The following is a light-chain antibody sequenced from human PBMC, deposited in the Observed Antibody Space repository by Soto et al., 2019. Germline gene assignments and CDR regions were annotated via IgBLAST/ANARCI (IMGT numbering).Light chain of an antibody. CDR2: DVN. Sequence: QSALTQPASVSGSPGQSITISCTGTSFKNVSWYQQHPGQAPKLMIYDVNNRASGVSGRFSGSKSGTTASLTISGLQAEDEARYYCTSYTPGGAFVVFGGGTKLTVL. V-gene: IGLV2-14*03. CDR3: TSYTPGGAFVV. CDR1: SFKN. J-gene: IGLJ2*01.